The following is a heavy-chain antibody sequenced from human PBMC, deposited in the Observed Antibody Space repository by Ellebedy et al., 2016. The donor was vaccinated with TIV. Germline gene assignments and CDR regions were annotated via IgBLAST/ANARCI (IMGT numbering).Heavy chain of an antibody. J-gene: IGHJ4*02. CDR2: IYHSGST. D-gene: IGHD5-18*01. CDR1: GGSISSSNW. Sequence: MPSETLSLTCAVSGGSISSSNWWSWVRQPPGKGLEWIGEIYHSGSTNYNPSLKSRVTISVDTSKNQFSLKLSSVTAADTAVYYCARAGRIQPDYWGQGTLVTVSS. V-gene: IGHV4-4*02. CDR3: ARAGRIQPDY.